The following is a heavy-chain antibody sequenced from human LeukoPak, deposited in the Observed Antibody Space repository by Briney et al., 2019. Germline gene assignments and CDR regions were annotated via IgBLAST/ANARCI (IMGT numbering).Heavy chain of an antibody. Sequence: GGSLGLSCAASGFTFSDSWMSWVRQAPGQGLEWVANMNQDGSAKDYVDSVKGRFTISRDNARNSLYLQMSSLRAEDTAVYDCATYTHWVAGDVWGQGTTVTVSS. J-gene: IGHJ6*02. V-gene: IGHV3-7*01. CDR2: MNQDGSAK. CDR3: ATYTHWVAGDV. CDR1: GFTFSDSW. D-gene: IGHD3-16*01.